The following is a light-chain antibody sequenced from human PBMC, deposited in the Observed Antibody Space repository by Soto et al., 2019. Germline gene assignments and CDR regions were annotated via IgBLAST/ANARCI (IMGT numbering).Light chain of an antibody. Sequence: DIQMTQSPSSLSASVGDRVTITCRASQSISKYLNWYQQKPGIAPKLLIYGASSLQSGVPSRVSGSGYGTDFTLTISSLQTEEFATYYCQQSYSTPRTFGGGTKVEIK. CDR3: QQSYSTPRT. V-gene: IGKV1-39*01. CDR2: GAS. J-gene: IGKJ4*01. CDR1: QSISKY.